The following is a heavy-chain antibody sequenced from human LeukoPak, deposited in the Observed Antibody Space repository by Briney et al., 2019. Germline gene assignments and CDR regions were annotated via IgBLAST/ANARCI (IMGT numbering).Heavy chain of an antibody. Sequence: ASVKVSCKASGYTFTSYAMHWVRQAPGQRLEWMGWINAGNGNTKYSQKFQGRVTITRDTSASTAYMELSSLRSEDTAVYYCARMASGWYYYYGMDVWGQGTTVTVSS. CDR1: GYTFTSYA. CDR2: INAGNGNT. J-gene: IGHJ6*02. CDR3: ARMASGWYYYYGMDV. V-gene: IGHV1-3*01. D-gene: IGHD6-19*01.